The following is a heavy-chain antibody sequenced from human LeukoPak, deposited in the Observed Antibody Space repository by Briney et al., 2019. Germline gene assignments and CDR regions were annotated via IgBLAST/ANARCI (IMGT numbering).Heavy chain of an antibody. D-gene: IGHD3-3*01. CDR3: ARTPTSYYDFWSGYSSRFDP. CDR1: GYTFTGYY. J-gene: IGHJ5*02. Sequence: ASVKVSCKASGYTFTGYYMHWVRQAPGQGLEWMGWINPNSGGTNYAQKFQGRVTMTRDTSISTAYMELSRLRSDDTAVYYCARTPTSYYDFWSGYSSRFDPWGQGTLVTVSS. V-gene: IGHV1-2*02. CDR2: INPNSGGT.